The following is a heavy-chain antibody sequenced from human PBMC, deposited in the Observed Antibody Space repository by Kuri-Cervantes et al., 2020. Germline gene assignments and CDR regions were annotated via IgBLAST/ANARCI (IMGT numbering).Heavy chain of an antibody. CDR2: IYSGGST. D-gene: IGHD2-21*01. Sequence: GESLKISCAASGFTVSSNYMSWVRQAPGKGLEWVSVIYSGGSTYYADSVKGRFTISRDNSKSTLYLQMNSLRAEDTAVYYCARDPKAGLGWWWGGYFDYWGQGTLVTVSS. CDR3: ARDPKAGLGWWWGGYFDY. CDR1: GFTVSSNY. V-gene: IGHV3-66*01. J-gene: IGHJ4*02.